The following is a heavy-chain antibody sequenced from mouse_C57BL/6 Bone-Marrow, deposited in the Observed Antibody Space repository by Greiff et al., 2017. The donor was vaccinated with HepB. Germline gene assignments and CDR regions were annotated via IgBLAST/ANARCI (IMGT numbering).Heavy chain of an antibody. J-gene: IGHJ4*01. CDR1: GFTFSSYG. Sequence: EVKVVESGGDLVKPGGSLKLSCAASGFTFSSYGMSWVRQTPDKRLEWVATISSGGSYTYYPDSVKGRFTISRDNAKNTLYLQRSSLKSEDTAMYYCARLITTVVNYYAMDYWGQGTSVTVSS. V-gene: IGHV5-6*01. D-gene: IGHD1-1*01. CDR2: ISSGGSYT. CDR3: ARLITTVVNYYAMDY.